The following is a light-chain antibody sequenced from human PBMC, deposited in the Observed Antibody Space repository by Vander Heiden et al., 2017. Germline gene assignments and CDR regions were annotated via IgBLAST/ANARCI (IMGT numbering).Light chain of an antibody. CDR2: TNN. J-gene: IGLJ3*02. CDR3: AAWDDNLNGPV. V-gene: IGLV1-44*01. Sequence: QSVLTQPPSASGTPGQRVAISCSGSSSNIGLSTVNWYQQLPGTAPKLLIYTNNQRPSGVPDRFSGSKSGTSASLAISGLQSEDEADYYCAAWDDNLNGPVFGGGTKLTVL. CDR1: SSNIGLST.